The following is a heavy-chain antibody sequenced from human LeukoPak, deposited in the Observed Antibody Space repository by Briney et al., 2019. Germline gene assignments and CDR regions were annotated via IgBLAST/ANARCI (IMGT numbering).Heavy chain of an antibody. Sequence: ASVKVSCKASGYTFTIYDINWVRQATGQGLEWMGWMNPNSGNTGYAQKFQGRVTMTRNTSISTAYMELSSLRSEDTAVYYCARQTYCGGDCYSYYYYYMDVWGKGTTVTVSS. CDR3: ARQTYCGGDCYSYYYYYMDV. CDR1: GYTFTIYD. CDR2: MNPNSGNT. J-gene: IGHJ6*03. D-gene: IGHD2-21*02. V-gene: IGHV1-8*01.